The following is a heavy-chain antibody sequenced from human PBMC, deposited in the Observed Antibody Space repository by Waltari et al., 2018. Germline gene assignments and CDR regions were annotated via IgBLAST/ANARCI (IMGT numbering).Heavy chain of an antibody. CDR2: QKQDGSEK. CDR1: GFTFSSYW. D-gene: IGHD1-26*01. CDR3: ATQATSFLDY. J-gene: IGHJ4*02. Sequence: EVQLVESGGGLVQPGGSLRLSCAASGFTFSSYWMSWVRQAPGKGVGGGGKQKQDGSEKYYGDSVKGRFTSSRDNAKNSLYLQMNSLRAEDTAVYYCATQATSFLDYWGQGTLVTVSS. V-gene: IGHV3-7*02.